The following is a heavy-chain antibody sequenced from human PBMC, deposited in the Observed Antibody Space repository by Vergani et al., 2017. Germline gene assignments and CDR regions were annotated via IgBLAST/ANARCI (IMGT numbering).Heavy chain of an antibody. J-gene: IGHJ4*02. V-gene: IGHV3-73*01. Sequence: EVQLLESGGDLVQPGGSLRLSCEASGFSFPGYAMSWVRQAPGKGLEWLGHIRRRSEHYATAYGPSLIGRATISRDDSTNTAYLQLSSLGTDDTAIYFCSAQTQSCHDYWGQGTLVAVSS. D-gene: IGHD3-10*01. CDR1: GFSFPGYA. CDR2: IRRRSEHYAT. CDR3: SAQTQSCHDY.